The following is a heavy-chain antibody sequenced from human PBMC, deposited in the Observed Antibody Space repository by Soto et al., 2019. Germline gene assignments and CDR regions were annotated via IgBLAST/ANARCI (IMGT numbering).Heavy chain of an antibody. CDR3: ARRAVVLTAFDN. J-gene: IGHJ4*02. V-gene: IGHV4-39*01. Sequence: SETLSLTCSVSGGSISSSFYYWGWIRQPPGKGLEWIGNIYYSGSTYYNPSLKSRVTISVDTSKNQFSLKLSSVTAADTAVYYCARRAVVLTAFDNWGQGALVTVSS. CDR2: IYYSGST. D-gene: IGHD2-15*01. CDR1: GGSISSSFYY.